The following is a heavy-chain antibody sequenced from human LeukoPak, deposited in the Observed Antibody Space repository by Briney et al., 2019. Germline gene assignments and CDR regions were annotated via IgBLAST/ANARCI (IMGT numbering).Heavy chain of an antibody. Sequence: SETLSLTCAVYGGSFSAYYWSWIRQPPGKGLERIGEINHSGSTNYNPSLKSRVTISVDTSKNQFSLKLSSVTAADTAVYYCARGPRRGYSGYDSTPRYGMDVWGKGTTVTVSS. J-gene: IGHJ6*04. V-gene: IGHV4-34*01. CDR2: INHSGST. D-gene: IGHD5-12*01. CDR1: GGSFSAYY. CDR3: ARGPRRGYSGYDSTPRYGMDV.